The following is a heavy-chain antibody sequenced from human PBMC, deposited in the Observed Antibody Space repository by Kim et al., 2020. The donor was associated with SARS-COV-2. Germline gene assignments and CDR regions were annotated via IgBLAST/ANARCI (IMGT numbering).Heavy chain of an antibody. D-gene: IGHD2-2*01. Sequence: GGSLRLSCAASGFTFDDYGMSWVRQAPGKGLEWVSGIKWSGGRTGYADSVKGRFTISRDNAKNSLYLQMNSLRAEDTALYHCARGDAAAPLTLSYYYYYMDVWGKGTPVTVSS. V-gene: IGHV3-20*01. CDR1: GFTFDDYG. J-gene: IGHJ6*03. CDR3: ARGDAAAPLTLSYYYYYMDV. CDR2: IKWSGGRT.